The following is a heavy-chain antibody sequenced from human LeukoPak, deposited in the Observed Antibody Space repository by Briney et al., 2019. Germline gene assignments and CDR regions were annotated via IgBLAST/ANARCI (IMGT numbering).Heavy chain of an antibody. D-gene: IGHD5-24*01. J-gene: IGHJ5*01. CDR1: VYPFSTFP. V-gene: IGHV3-33*06. CDR3: AKGGTSWKEDGLDS. CDR2: ICSDVSHK. Sequence: GGALRLSCGAPVYPFSTFPVHWAPWPPGKGQGWVPVICSDVSHKNYGHTVKGRFTISRDNANNTVSLQMTSLRVDDTAVYYCAKGGTSWKEDGLDSWGLGTRVTVSS.